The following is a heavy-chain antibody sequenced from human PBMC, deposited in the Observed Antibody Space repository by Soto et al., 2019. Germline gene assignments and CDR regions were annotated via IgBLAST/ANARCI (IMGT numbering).Heavy chain of an antibody. CDR2: INHSGSA. D-gene: IGHD6-19*01. V-gene: IGHV4-34*01. CDR3: ARGLITGSHYSGGWYYFDS. CDR1: GESFSGYI. J-gene: IGHJ4*02. Sequence: QVQLQQSGAGLLKPSETLSLTCAVYGESFSGYIWTWIRQTPGKGLQWIGQINHSGSASYNPSLHSRVTISVRTSNSQCSLELSAVTAADTAVYYCARGLITGSHYSGGWYYFDSWGQGTQVTVSS.